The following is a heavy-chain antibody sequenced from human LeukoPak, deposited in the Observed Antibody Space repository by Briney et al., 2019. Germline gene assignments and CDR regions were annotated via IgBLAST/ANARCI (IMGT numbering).Heavy chain of an antibody. CDR3: ARDTANYYYDSSGYYFDY. J-gene: IGHJ4*02. Sequence: ASVTVSCMPSGYTLISYYIHWVRPAPAQGLAGMGIINPMRGSTSYAQKFQGRVTMARDTSTRTVYMELSSLRSEDTAVYYCARDTANYYYDSSGYYFDYWGQGTLVTVSS. CDR2: INPMRGST. V-gene: IGHV1-46*01. D-gene: IGHD3-22*01. CDR1: GYTLISYY.